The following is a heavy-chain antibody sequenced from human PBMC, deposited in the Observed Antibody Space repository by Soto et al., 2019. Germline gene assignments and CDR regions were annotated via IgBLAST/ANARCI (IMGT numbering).Heavy chain of an antibody. CDR2: IYYSGST. CDR3: ARGAIWFGEFPRLNWFDP. J-gene: IGHJ5*02. D-gene: IGHD3-10*01. CDR1: GGSISSGGYY. Sequence: SETLSLTCTVSGGSISSGGYYWSWIRQHPGKGLVWIGYIYYSGSTYYNPSLKSRVTISVDTSKNQFSLKLSSVTAADTAVYYCARGAIWFGEFPRLNWFDPWGQGTLVTVSS. V-gene: IGHV4-31*03.